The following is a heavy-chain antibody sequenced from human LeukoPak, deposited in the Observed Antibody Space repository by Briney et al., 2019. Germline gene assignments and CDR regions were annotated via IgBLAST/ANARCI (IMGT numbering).Heavy chain of an antibody. CDR3: AKDFVYVTAHGGVDY. D-gene: IGHD2-21*02. CDR1: GFTFSLYW. V-gene: IGHV3-74*01. CDR2: IEGGEIST. Sequence: GGSLRLSCTASGFTFSLYWMHWVRQAPGKGLVWVSRIEGGEISTDYADFVKGRFTISRDNAKNTLYLQMNSLRAEDTAVYYCAKDFVYVTAHGGVDYWGQGTLVTVSS. J-gene: IGHJ4*02.